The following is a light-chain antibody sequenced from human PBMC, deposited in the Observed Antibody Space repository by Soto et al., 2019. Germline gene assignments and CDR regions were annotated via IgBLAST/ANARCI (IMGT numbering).Light chain of an antibody. CDR1: SSDVGGYNY. J-gene: IGLJ3*02. CDR2: EVT. V-gene: IGLV2-14*01. CDR3: TSYTSSSTLV. Sequence: QSALTQPASVSGSPGQSITISCTGTSSDVGGYNYVSWHQHHPGKVPKLIIYEVTKRPSGVSNRFSGSKSGNTASLTISGLQAEDEADYYCTSYTSSSTLVFGGGTKLTVL.